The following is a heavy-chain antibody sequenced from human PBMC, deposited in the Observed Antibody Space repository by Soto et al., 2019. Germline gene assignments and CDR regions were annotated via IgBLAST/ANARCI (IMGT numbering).Heavy chain of an antibody. Sequence: LSLTCTVSGGSISSGDYYWSWIRQPPGKGLEWIGYIYYSGSTYYNPSLKSRVTISVDTSKNQFSLKLSSVTAGDTAVYYCARGGSGSYPFDCWGQGTLVTVSS. D-gene: IGHD1-26*01. CDR3: ARGGSGSYPFDC. CDR1: GGSISSGDYY. CDR2: IYYSGST. V-gene: IGHV4-30-4*01. J-gene: IGHJ4*02.